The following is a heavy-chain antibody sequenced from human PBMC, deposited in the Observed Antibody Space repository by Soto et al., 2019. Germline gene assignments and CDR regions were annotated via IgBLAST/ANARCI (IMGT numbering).Heavy chain of an antibody. CDR2: INAYNGNT. CDR1: GYTFTSYG. CDR3: ARVLPPFDP. J-gene: IGHJ5*02. Sequence: QVQLVQSGAEVKKPGASVKVSCKASGYTFTSYGISWVRQAPGQGLEWMGWINAYNGNTNYAQRLQGRVTMTTDTSRSTAYLQLRSPTADDTAVYYCARVLPPFDPWGQGTLVTVSS. V-gene: IGHV1-18*01.